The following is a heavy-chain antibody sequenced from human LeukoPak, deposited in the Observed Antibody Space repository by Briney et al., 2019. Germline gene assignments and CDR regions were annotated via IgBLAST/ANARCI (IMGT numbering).Heavy chain of an antibody. D-gene: IGHD6-19*01. CDR3: ARAAMSYSSGQQSGY. Sequence: GGSLRLSGAASGFTFSSYSMNWVRQAPGKGLEWVSSISSSSSYIYYADSVKGRFTISRDNAKNSLYLQMNSLRAEDTAVYYCARAAMSYSSGQQSGYWGQGTLVTVSS. CDR1: GFTFSSYS. J-gene: IGHJ4*02. V-gene: IGHV3-21*01. CDR2: ISSSSSYI.